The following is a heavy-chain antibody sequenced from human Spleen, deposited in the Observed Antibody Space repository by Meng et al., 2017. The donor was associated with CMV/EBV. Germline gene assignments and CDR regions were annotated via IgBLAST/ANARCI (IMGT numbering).Heavy chain of an antibody. CDR1: GYTFTGYY. CDR2: INPNIGGT. CDR3: ARSGSHSRLDY. J-gene: IGHJ4*02. V-gene: IGHV1-2*02. Sequence: ASVKVSCKTSGYTFTGYYMHWVRQAPGHGLEWMGWINPNIGGTKYAQNFQGRVTMTRDTSISTAYMELSRLRSDDTAVYYCARSGSHSRLDYWGQGTLVTVSS. D-gene: IGHD1-26*01.